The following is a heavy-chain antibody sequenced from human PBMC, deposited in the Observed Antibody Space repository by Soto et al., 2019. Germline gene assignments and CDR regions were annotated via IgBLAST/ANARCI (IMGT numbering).Heavy chain of an antibody. CDR3: ARVNPYPGYNWFDP. V-gene: IGHV1-46*01. CDR2: INPSDSST. CDR1: GYTFTSFY. J-gene: IGHJ5*02. Sequence: QVQLVQSGAEVKKPGASVKVSCKASGYTFTSFYIHWARQAPGEGLERMGTINPSDSSTAYPQKFQGRVTMTGDASTSTVFMELSSLRSEDTAVYYCARVNPYPGYNWFDPWGQCTLVTVSS.